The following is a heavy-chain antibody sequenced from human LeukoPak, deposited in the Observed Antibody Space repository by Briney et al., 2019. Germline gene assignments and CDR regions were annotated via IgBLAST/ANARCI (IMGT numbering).Heavy chain of an antibody. V-gene: IGHV3-7*01. CDR1: GLTFSSYW. J-gene: IGHJ3*02. CDR3: ARDDTHYGSSGSFYDAFDI. D-gene: IGHD3-22*01. CDR2: IKEDGGGK. Sequence: GGSLRLSCAASGLTFSSYWMSWVRQAPGKGLEWVANIKEDGGGKYYVDSVKGRFTISRDNAKNSLYLQMSSLRAEDTAVYYCARDDTHYGSSGSFYDAFDIWGQGTMVTVSS.